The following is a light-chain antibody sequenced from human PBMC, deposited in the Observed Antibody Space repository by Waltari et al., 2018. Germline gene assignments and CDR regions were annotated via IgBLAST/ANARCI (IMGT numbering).Light chain of an antibody. CDR3: QQAKSFPHT. J-gene: IGKJ4*01. CDR2: HAS. V-gene: IGKV1-12*01. Sequence: DIQMTQTPSSVSASVGDRMTITCRASEAINNCLAWCQQKPGKAPKLLIYHASSLESGVPSRFSGSGSGADFTLTITSLQSEDFATYYCQQAKSFPHTFGGGTKVEIK. CDR1: EAINNC.